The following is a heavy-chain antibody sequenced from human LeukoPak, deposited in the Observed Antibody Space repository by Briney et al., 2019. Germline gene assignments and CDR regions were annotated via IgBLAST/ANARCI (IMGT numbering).Heavy chain of an antibody. V-gene: IGHV4-4*02. Sequence: PSETLSLTCAVSGGSISSSNWWSWIRQPPGKGLEWIGEINHSGSTNYNPSLKSRVTISVDTSKNQFSLKLSSVTAADTAVYYCARDPWYCGGDCYSEDAFDIWGQGTMVTVSS. CDR1: GGSISSSNW. D-gene: IGHD2-21*02. CDR2: INHSGST. CDR3: ARDPWYCGGDCYSEDAFDI. J-gene: IGHJ3*02.